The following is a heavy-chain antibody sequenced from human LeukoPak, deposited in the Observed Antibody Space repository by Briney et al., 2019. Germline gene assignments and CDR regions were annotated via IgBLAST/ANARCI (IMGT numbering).Heavy chain of an antibody. CDR1: GGSISGYY. Sequence: SETLSLTCIVSGGSISGYYWSWIRQPPGKGLEWIGEIFSSGSTKDNPSLTSRVTISVGTSKNQFSLRLTSVTAADTAMYYCARHEAATKIFDYWGQGTLVTVSS. CDR3: ARHEAATKIFDY. D-gene: IGHD2-15*01. J-gene: IGHJ4*02. CDR2: IFSSGST. V-gene: IGHV4-59*08.